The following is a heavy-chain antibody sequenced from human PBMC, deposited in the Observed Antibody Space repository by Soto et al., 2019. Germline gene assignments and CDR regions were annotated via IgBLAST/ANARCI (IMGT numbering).Heavy chain of an antibody. CDR2: ISGSGGGT. D-gene: IGHD2-8*01. V-gene: IGHV3-23*01. Sequence: PGGSPRLSCAASGFTVGSHAMSWVRQAPGKGLERVSSISGSGGGTYYGDSEKGRLTISRDSSSSTLYLQMDNMRGEDTAVYFCTRSRRSILMVYGFGGMDVWGQGTTVTVSS. CDR1: GFTVGSHA. CDR3: TRSRRSILMVYGFGGMDV. J-gene: IGHJ6*02.